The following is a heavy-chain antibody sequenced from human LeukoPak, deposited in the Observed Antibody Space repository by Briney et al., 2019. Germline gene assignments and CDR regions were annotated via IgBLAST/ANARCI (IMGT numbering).Heavy chain of an antibody. CDR1: GYTFTSYD. CDR2: INPNSGGT. Sequence: VASVKVSCKASGYTFTSYDINWVRQATGQGLEWMGWINPNSGGTNYAQKFQGRVTMTRDTSISTAYMELSRLRSDDTAVYYCARDLDQLRYTLFDYWGQGTLVTVSS. D-gene: IGHD2-2*02. CDR3: ARDLDQLRYTLFDY. V-gene: IGHV1-2*02. J-gene: IGHJ4*02.